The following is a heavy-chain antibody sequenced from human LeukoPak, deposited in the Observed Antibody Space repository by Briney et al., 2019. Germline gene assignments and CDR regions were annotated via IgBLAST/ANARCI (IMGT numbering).Heavy chain of an antibody. D-gene: IGHD5-12*01. CDR2: INAGNGNT. J-gene: IGHJ6*02. V-gene: IGHV1-3*01. Sequence: ASVNVSCKASGYTFTAYVMHWVRQAPGQRLEWMGWINAGNGNTKYSQEFQGRVTTTRDTFANTIYMELSSLRSEDTAVYYCTRALGYPYYAMDVWGQGTTVTVSS. CDR1: GYTFTAYV. CDR3: TRALGYPYYAMDV.